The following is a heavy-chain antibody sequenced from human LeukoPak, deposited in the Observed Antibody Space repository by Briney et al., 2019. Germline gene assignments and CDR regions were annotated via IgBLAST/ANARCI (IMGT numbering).Heavy chain of an antibody. Sequence: GRSLRLSCAASGFTFSNYGMHWVRQAPGKGLEWVAVISYDGSNKYYADSVRGRFTISRDNSKNTLYLQMNSLRAEDTAVYYCARGGQTRLDTSLYYYGMDVWGQGTTVTVSS. CDR3: ARGGQTRLDTSLYYYGMDV. V-gene: IGHV3-30*03. J-gene: IGHJ6*02. D-gene: IGHD5-18*01. CDR1: GFTFSNYG. CDR2: ISYDGSNK.